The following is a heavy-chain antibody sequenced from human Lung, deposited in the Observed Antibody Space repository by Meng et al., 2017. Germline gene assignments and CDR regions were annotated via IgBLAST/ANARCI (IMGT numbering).Heavy chain of an antibody. CDR1: GGYLSDYY. V-gene: IGHV4-34*01. D-gene: IGHD4-11*01. CDR3: ARGPTTMANDFDY. J-gene: IGHJ4*02. CDR2: INHSGST. Sequence: QLQLLQWGSGLLKPPETLSRACVVSGGYLSDYYWSWLRQPPGKGLEWIGEINHSGSTKYKPSLESRPTISVDTSQHTLSLKLSSVTAADSAVYYCARGPTTMANDFDYWGQGTLVTVSS.